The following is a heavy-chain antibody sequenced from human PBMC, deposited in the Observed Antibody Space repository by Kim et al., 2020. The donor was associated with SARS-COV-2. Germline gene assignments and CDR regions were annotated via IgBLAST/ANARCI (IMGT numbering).Heavy chain of an antibody. D-gene: IGHD3-3*01. CDR3: ARVGGITIFGVVIDY. J-gene: IGHJ4*02. Sequence: NSVKGRFTISRDNSKNTLYLQMGSLRAEDMAVYYCARVGGITIFGVVIDYWGQGTLVTVSS. V-gene: IGHV3-64*01.